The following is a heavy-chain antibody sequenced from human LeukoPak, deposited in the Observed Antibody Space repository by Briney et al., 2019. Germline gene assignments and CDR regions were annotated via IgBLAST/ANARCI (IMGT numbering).Heavy chain of an antibody. CDR3: ARGGVLRYFDWLPGADAFDI. CDR2: IYFTGST. J-gene: IGHJ3*02. D-gene: IGHD3-9*01. Sequence: PSETLSLTCTVSGGSISSDYWSWIRQPPGKGLEWIGYIYFTGSTDYNPSFKSRVTMSVDTSENQFSLKLNSVTAADTAVYYCARGGVLRYFDWLPGADAFDIWGQGTMVTVSS. CDR1: GGSISSDY. V-gene: IGHV4-59*12.